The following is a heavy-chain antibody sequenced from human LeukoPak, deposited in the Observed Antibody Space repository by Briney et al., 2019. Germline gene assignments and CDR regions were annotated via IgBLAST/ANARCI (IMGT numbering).Heavy chain of an antibody. D-gene: IGHD6-13*01. CDR1: GFTYTSYW. J-gene: IGHJ4*02. CDR3: ARYSSSRNFDY. CDR2: INQDGSEK. V-gene: IGHV3-7*04. Sequence: PGGSLRLSCASSGFTYTSYWMSCVLQIPGKGREWVAHINQDGSEKYYVDSVKGRFTISRDNAENSLYLQINSLRAEDTAVYYCARYSSSRNFDYWGQGTLVTVSS.